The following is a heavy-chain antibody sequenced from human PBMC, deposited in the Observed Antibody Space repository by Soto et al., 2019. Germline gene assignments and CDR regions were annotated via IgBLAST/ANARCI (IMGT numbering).Heavy chain of an antibody. D-gene: IGHD6-13*01. CDR1: GGSVSSGSDY. CDR3: ARSNNSSPYHYMDV. V-gene: IGHV4-61*01. CDR2: IYNSGST. Sequence: SETLSLTCTVSGGSVSSGSDYWSWIRQLPGRGLEWIGYIYNSGSTDYNTSLKSRVTISVDTSKNQFSLKLTSVTAADTAVYYCARSNNSSPYHYMDVWGKGTTVTV. J-gene: IGHJ6*03.